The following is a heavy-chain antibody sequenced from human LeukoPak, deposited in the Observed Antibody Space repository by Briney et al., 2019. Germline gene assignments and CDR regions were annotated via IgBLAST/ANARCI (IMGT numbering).Heavy chain of an antibody. Sequence: SETLSLTCSVSGGYISGYKWAWIRQPAGKGLEWLGRSDDGGHTDYSPSLESRLTVSIDKSKNQVSLKLTSVTAADTAVYYCARAARRPDGWTGGSYHWGQGIPVTVSS. CDR1: GGYISGYK. D-gene: IGHD5-24*01. CDR2: SDDGGHT. V-gene: IGHV4-4*07. J-gene: IGHJ4*02. CDR3: ARAARRPDGWTGGSYH.